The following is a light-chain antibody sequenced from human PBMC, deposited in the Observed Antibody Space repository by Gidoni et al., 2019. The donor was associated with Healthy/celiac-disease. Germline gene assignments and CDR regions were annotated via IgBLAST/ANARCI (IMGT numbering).Light chain of an antibody. V-gene: IGKV1-5*03. J-gene: IGKJ1*01. CDR2: KAS. Sequence: DIQMTQSPSTLSASVGDRVTITCRASQSISSWLAWYQQKPGKAPKLLIYKASSLESGGPSRFSGSGSGTEFTLTISSLQPDDFATYYCQQYSTSPWTFGQGTKVEIK. CDR1: QSISSW. CDR3: QQYSTSPWT.